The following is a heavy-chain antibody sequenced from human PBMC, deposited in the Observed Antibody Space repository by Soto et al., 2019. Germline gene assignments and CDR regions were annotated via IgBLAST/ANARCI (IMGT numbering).Heavy chain of an antibody. D-gene: IGHD1-1*01. J-gene: IGHJ4*02. CDR2: ICYGGYT. CDR3: SCHRRESGTIAQPLDS. V-gene: IGHV4-39*01. CDR1: DGSVSSSSFY. Sequence: SETLSLTGTGSDGSVSSSSFYWDWVRQPPGKGLEWIGSICYGGYTDYIPSLYSRATISAHTSTNQLLLNLNAVTTAHSALYKCSCHRRESGTIAQPLDSWGQGTLVTVSS.